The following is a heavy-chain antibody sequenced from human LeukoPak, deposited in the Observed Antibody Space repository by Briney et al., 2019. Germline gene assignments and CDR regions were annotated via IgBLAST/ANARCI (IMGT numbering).Heavy chain of an antibody. CDR2: FNPAGGRT. CDR3: ARDQAAITTPLAWSFAL. Sequence: ASVKVSCKASANTFTDFYMHWVRQAPGQGLEWMGIFNPAGGRTSFAQKFQGRVTITRDTSTNTLYMELSSLRSEDTAVYYCARDQAAITTPLAWSFALWDRGTLVTVSS. CDR1: ANTFTDFY. J-gene: IGHJ2*01. V-gene: IGHV1-46*01. D-gene: IGHD1-14*01.